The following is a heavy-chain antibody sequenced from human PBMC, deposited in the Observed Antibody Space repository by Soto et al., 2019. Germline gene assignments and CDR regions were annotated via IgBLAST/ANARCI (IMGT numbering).Heavy chain of an antibody. D-gene: IGHD6-19*01. V-gene: IGHV3-23*01. Sequence: LRLSCAASGFTFSSYAMSWVRQAPGKGLEWVSAISGSGGSTYYADSVKGRFTISRDNSKNTLYLQMNSLRAEDTAVYYCAKAPNIKQWLVLGYFDYWGQGTLATVSS. J-gene: IGHJ4*02. CDR3: AKAPNIKQWLVLGYFDY. CDR1: GFTFSSYA. CDR2: ISGSGGST.